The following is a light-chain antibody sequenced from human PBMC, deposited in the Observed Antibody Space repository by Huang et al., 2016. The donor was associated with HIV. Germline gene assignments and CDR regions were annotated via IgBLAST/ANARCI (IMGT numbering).Light chain of an antibody. J-gene: IGKJ1*01. CDR1: QSVSSN. V-gene: IGKV3-15*01. CDR3: QQYNNWPWT. CDR2: GAS. Sequence: EKVMTQSPATLSVSPGERATFSCRASQSVSSNLAWYQQKPGQAPRLLMCGASTRASGIPARVSGSGSGTEFTLTISSLESEDFAVYYCQQYNNWPWTFGQGTKVEIK.